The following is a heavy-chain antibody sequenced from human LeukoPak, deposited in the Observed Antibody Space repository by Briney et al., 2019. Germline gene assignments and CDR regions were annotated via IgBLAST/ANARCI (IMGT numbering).Heavy chain of an antibody. CDR3: ARSVLGYSYGLHIDY. Sequence: YPSETLSLTCTVSGGSISSYYWGWIRQPPGKGLEWIGYIHYRGSTNYNPSLKSRVTISVDTSKNQFSLKLSSLTAADTAVYYCARSVLGYSYGLHIDYWGQGTLVTVSS. J-gene: IGHJ4*02. CDR1: GGSISSYY. CDR2: IHYRGST. D-gene: IGHD5-18*01. V-gene: IGHV4-59*01.